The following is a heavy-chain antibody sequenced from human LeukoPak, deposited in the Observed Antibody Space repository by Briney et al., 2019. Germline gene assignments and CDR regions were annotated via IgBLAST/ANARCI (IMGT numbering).Heavy chain of an antibody. V-gene: IGHV3-48*03. CDR3: ARVWFDA. J-gene: IGHJ5*02. Sequence: PGGSLRLSCAASGFTFSDQEMNWVRQAPGKGLEWLSYIDSSGTIIYDADSAKGRFTISRDNAKNSLYIQLSNLRVEDTAFYYCARVWFDAWGRGTLVTVSS. CDR1: GFTFSDQE. CDR2: IDSSGTII.